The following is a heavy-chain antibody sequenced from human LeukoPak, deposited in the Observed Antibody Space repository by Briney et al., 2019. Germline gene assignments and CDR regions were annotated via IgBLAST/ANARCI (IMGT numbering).Heavy chain of an antibody. V-gene: IGHV1-2*02. Sequence: GASVKVSCKASGYTFTGYYMHWVRQAPGQGLEWMGWINPNSGGTNYAQKFQGRVTMTRDTSISTAYMELSRLRSDDTAVYYCARDVRDYDFGSGFDYWGQGTLVTVSS. CDR2: INPNSGGT. D-gene: IGHD3-3*01. CDR3: ARDVRDYDFGSGFDY. J-gene: IGHJ4*02. CDR1: GYTFTGYY.